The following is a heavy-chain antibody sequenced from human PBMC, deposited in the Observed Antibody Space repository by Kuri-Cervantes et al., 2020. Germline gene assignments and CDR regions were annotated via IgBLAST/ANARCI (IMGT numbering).Heavy chain of an antibody. CDR2: IYYSGST. CDR1: GGSISSYY. CDR3: ARVIVVVVAATP. Sequence: ESLKISCTVSGGSISSYYWSWIRQPPGKGLEWIGYIYYSGSTNYNPSLKSRVTISVDTSKNQFSLKLSSVTAADTAVYYCARVIVVVVAATPWGQGTLVTVSS. V-gene: IGHV4-59*12. J-gene: IGHJ5*02. D-gene: IGHD2-15*01.